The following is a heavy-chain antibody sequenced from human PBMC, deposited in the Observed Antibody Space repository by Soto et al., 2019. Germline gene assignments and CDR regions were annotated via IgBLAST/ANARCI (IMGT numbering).Heavy chain of an antibody. J-gene: IGHJ6*02. Sequence: SETLSLTCTVSGGSISSYYWSWIRQPPGKGLEWIGYIYYSGSTNYNPSLKSRVTISVDTSKNQFSLKLSSVTAADTAVYYCARAAGYSNYYYYYGMDVWGQGTTVTVSS. D-gene: IGHD4-4*01. CDR2: IYYSGST. CDR1: GGSISSYY. CDR3: ARAAGYSNYYYYYGMDV. V-gene: IGHV4-59*01.